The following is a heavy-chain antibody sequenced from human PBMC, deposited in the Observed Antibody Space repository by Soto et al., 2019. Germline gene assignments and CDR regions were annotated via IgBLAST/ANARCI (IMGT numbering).Heavy chain of an antibody. V-gene: IGHV3-23*01. CDR3: APHVSCSGVSCKYDAFAI. D-gene: IGHD2-15*01. Sequence: EVQVLESGGGLVQPGGSLRLSCEGSEFTVSGHAMTWIRQAPGKGPDWVSTITADGGTYYADSVKGRFAMSRDTSDNTLDLQMNSLGAEDTAAYYCAPHVSCSGVSCKYDAFAIRGQGTMVTVSS. CDR2: ITADGGT. CDR1: EFTVSGHA. J-gene: IGHJ3*02.